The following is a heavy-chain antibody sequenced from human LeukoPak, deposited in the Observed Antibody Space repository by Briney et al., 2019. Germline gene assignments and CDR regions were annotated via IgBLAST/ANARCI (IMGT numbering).Heavy chain of an antibody. J-gene: IGHJ6*02. V-gene: IGHV3-33*06. CDR2: IWYDGSNK. D-gene: IGHD5-24*01. CDR1: GFTFSSYG. CDR3: AKEDGYNFPYYYYGMDV. Sequence: PGGSLRLSCAASGFTFSSYGMHWVRQAPGKGLEGVAVIWYDGSNKYYADSVKGRFTISRDNSKNTLYLQMNSLRAEGTAVYYCAKEDGYNFPYYYYGMDVWGQGTTVTVSS.